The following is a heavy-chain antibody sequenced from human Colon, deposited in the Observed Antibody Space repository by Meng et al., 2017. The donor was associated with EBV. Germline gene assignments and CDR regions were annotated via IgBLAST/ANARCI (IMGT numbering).Heavy chain of an antibody. J-gene: IGHJ2*01. V-gene: IGHV4-31*03. CDR2: IYDSGST. Sequence: GPLQEPGPGLAKPPQTLSLTCTVAGGSISSGNHYWSWIRQHPGKGLEYIGYIYDSGSTYYNPSLKSRVIISVDTSKNQFSLRLNSVTAADTAVYYCASLYGDSSVWYLDLWGRGTLVTVSS. CDR3: ASLYGDSSVWYLDL. CDR1: GGSISSGNHY. D-gene: IGHD4-17*01.